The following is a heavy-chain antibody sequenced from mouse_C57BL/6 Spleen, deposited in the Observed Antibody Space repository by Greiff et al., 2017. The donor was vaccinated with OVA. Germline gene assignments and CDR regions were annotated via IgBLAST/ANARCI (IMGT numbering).Heavy chain of an antibody. CDR1: GYTFTSYW. CDR2: INPSNGGT. CDR3: ARLTTVVATDYYAMDY. V-gene: IGHV1-53*01. Sequence: QVQLQQPGTELVKPGASVKLSCKASGYTFTSYWMHWVKQRPGQGLEWIGNINPSNGGTSYNEKFKSKATLTVDKSSSTAYMQLSSLTSEDSAVYYCARLTTVVATDYYAMDYWGQGTSVTVSS. J-gene: IGHJ4*01. D-gene: IGHD1-1*01.